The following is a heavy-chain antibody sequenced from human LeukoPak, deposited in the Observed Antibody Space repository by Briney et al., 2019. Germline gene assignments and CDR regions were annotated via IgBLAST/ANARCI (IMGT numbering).Heavy chain of an antibody. V-gene: IGHV4-38-2*02. J-gene: IGHJ4*02. Sequence: SETLSLTCTVSGYSISSGNYWGWIRQPPGKGLEWIGSLFHSGSPLYNPSFKSRVTMSADTSKNQVSLKLSSVTAAATAVYYCARDGGLVIPFDYWGQGTLVTVSS. CDR2: LFHSGSP. CDR1: GYSISSGNY. CDR3: ARDGGLVIPFDY. D-gene: IGHD3-16*02.